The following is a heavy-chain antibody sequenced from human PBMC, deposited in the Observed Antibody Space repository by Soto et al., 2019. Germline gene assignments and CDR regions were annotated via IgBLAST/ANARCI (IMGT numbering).Heavy chain of an antibody. Sequence: GGSLRLSCAASGFTFSDHYMSWIRQAPGKGLEWVSSITSSGSTTYYTDSVKGRFTISRDNAKNSLYLQMNSLRAEDTAVYYCARVRYSYGPCYFDYWGQGTLVTVS. V-gene: IGHV3-11*01. D-gene: IGHD5-18*01. CDR2: ITSSGSTT. CDR3: ARVRYSYGPCYFDY. J-gene: IGHJ4*02. CDR1: GFTFSDHY.